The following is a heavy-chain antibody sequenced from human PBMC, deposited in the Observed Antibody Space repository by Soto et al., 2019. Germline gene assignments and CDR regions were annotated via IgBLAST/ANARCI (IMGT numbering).Heavy chain of an antibody. CDR1: GGSIRSNYYY. J-gene: IGHJ4*02. D-gene: IGHD1-1*01. Sequence: TSETLSLTCTVSGGSIRSNYYYWGWLRQPPGKELEWIGSVFYTGSTYYNPSLQSRLTMPVDTSKNQFSLKLSSVTAADTAVYYCSTGPDGNFDSWGQGPRVTLSS. V-gene: IGHV4-39*01. CDR3: STGPDGNFDS. CDR2: VFYTGST.